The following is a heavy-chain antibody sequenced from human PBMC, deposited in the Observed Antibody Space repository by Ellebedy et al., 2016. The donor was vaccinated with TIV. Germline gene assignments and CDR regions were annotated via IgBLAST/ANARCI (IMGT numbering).Heavy chain of an antibody. Sequence: GESLKISCAASGFTFSSYWMSWVRQAPGKGLEWVANIKQDGSEKYYVDSVKGRFTISRDNAKNSLYLQMNSLRAEDTAVYYCARVGRYGWELTRKDAFDIWGQGTMVTVSS. CDR3: ARVGRYGWELTRKDAFDI. D-gene: IGHD1-26*01. V-gene: IGHV3-7*03. CDR2: IKQDGSEK. CDR1: GFTFSSYW. J-gene: IGHJ3*02.